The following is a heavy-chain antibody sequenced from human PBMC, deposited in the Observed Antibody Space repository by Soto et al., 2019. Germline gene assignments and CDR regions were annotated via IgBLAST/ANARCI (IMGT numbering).Heavy chain of an antibody. V-gene: IGHV4-4*02. Sequence: QVQLQESGPGLVKPSGTLSLTCAVSGGSISSSNRWSWVRQPPGKGLEWIGEIYHSGITNYNPSLTSRVTISVDKSKNQFSLKLSSVTAADTAVYYCASLGPRYYDSIWGQGTMVTVSS. D-gene: IGHD3-22*01. CDR3: ASLGPRYYDSI. J-gene: IGHJ3*02. CDR2: IYHSGIT. CDR1: GGSISSSNR.